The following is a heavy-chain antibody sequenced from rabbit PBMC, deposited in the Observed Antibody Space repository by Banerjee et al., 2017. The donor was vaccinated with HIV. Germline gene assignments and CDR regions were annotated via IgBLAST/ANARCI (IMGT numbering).Heavy chain of an antibody. CDR2: TYTKSGTT. Sequence: QSLEESGGDLVKPGASLTLTCTASGFSFSSNYYMCWVRQAPGKGLELIACTYTKSGTTWYASWVNGRFTISRSTSLNTVDLKMTSLTAADTATYFCARAYYYNSGVYFHLWGPGTLVTVS. CDR1: GFSFSSNYY. D-gene: IGHD4-1*01. V-gene: IGHV1S43*01. CDR3: ARAYYYNSGVYFHL. J-gene: IGHJ4*01.